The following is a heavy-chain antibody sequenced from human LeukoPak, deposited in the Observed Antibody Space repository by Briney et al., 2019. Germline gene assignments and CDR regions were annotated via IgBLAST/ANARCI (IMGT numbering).Heavy chain of an antibody. D-gene: IGHD3-10*01. V-gene: IGHV4-39*07. CDR2: IYYSGST. CDR1: GGSISSSSYY. CDR3: ASCPWFGEDVGY. Sequence: SETLSLTCTVSGGSISSSSYYWGWLRQPPGTGLEWIGSIYYSGSTYYNPSLKSRVTISVDTSKNQFSLKLSSVTAADTAVYYCASCPWFGEDVGYWGQGTLVTVSS. J-gene: IGHJ4*02.